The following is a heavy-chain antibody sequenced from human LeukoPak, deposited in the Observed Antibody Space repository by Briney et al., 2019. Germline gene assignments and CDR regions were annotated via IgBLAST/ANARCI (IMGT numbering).Heavy chain of an antibody. CDR3: EIDEGYYDSTHMAV. J-gene: IGHJ6*03. CDR1: GSPFSSYG. D-gene: IGHD3-22*01. CDR2: IWYDGSNK. Sequence: PGGSLRLSCASSGSPFSSYGMHWAGQAPGKGLDWRAVIWYDGSNKYYADSVKSRVTISRDNSKSTLYLQMSSLCTEDSTVYYCEIDEGYYDSTHMAVCGKGPTVTVSS. V-gene: IGHV3-33*01.